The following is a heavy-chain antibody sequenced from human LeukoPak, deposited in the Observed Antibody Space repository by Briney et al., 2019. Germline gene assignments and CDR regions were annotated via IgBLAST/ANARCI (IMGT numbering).Heavy chain of an antibody. V-gene: IGHV3-7*01. CDR3: ARGPLGDSRPNWFDP. D-gene: IGHD3-22*01. CDR2: IKQDGSEK. CDR1: GFTFSIYA. J-gene: IGHJ5*02. Sequence: GGSLRLSCAASGFTFSIYAMSWVRQAPGKGLEWVANIKQDGSEKYYVDSVKGRFTISRDNAKNSLYLQMNSLRAEDTAVYYCARGPLGDSRPNWFDPWGQGTLVTVSS.